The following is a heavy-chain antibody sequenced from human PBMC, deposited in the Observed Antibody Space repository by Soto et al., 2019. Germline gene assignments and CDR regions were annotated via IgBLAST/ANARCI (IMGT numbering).Heavy chain of an antibody. Sequence: GESLKNSCKGSGYSFTSYWIVWVRQMPGKGLEWMGINYPGDSDTRYSPSFQGQVTISADKSISTAYLQWSSLKASDTAMYYCASSRELRWFDPWGQGTLVTVSS. CDR2: NYPGDSDT. D-gene: IGHD1-26*01. CDR3: ASSRELRWFDP. CDR1: GYSFTSYW. J-gene: IGHJ5*02. V-gene: IGHV5-51*01.